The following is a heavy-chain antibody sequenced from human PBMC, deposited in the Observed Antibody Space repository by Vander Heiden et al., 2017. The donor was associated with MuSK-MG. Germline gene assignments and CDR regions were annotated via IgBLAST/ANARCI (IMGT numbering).Heavy chain of an antibody. D-gene: IGHD6-6*01. CDR3: STVVGYSSSSEAFDI. CDR2: IWYDGSNK. V-gene: IGHV3-33*01. J-gene: IGHJ3*02. CDR1: GFTFSSYG. Sequence: QVQLVESGGGVVQPGRSLRLSCAASGFTFSSYGMHWVRQAPGKGLEWVAVIWYDGSNKYYADSVKGRFTLSRDNSKNTLYLQMNSLRAEDTAVYYCSTVVGYSSSSEAFDIWGQGTMVTVSS.